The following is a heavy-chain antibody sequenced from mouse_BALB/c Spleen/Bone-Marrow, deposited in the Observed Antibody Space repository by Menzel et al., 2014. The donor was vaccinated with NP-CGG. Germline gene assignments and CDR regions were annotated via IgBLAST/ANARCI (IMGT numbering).Heavy chain of an antibody. CDR1: GYTFTSYW. CDR2: IYPGDGDT. CDR3: ARGGNYGNAMDY. J-gene: IGHJ4*01. V-gene: IGHV1-87*01. D-gene: IGHD2-1*01. Sequence: VQLQQSGAELARPGASVKLSCKASGYTFTSYWMQWVKQRPGQGLEWIGAIYPGDGDTRYTQKFKGKATLTADKSSSTAYMQLSSLASEDSAVYYCARGGNYGNAMDYWGQGTSVTVSS.